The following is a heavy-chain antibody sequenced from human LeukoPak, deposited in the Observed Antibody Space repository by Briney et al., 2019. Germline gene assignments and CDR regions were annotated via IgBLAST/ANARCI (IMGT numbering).Heavy chain of an antibody. Sequence: SETLSLTCTVSGGSISSSSYYWGWIRQPPGKGLEWIGSIYYSGSTYYNPSLKSRVTISVDTSKNQFSLKLSSVTAADTAVYYCARCRPAVAAADRRGYYYYYMDVWGKGTTVTISS. CDR2: IYYSGST. V-gene: IGHV4-39*07. J-gene: IGHJ6*03. D-gene: IGHD6-13*01. CDR1: GGSISSSSYY. CDR3: ARCRPAVAAADRRGYYYYYMDV.